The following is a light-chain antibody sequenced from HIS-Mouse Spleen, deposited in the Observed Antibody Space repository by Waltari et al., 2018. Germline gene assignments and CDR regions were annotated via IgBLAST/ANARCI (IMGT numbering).Light chain of an antibody. CDR3: LLSYSGARV. Sequence: QAVVTQEPSLTVSPGGTVTLPCGSSTGAVTSGHYPYWFQQKPGQAPRTLIYVTSKKHSWTPARFSGSLLGGKAALTLSGAQPEDEAEYYCLLSYSGARVFGGGTKLTVL. CDR2: VTS. V-gene: IGLV7-46*01. CDR1: TGAVTSGHY. J-gene: IGLJ3*02.